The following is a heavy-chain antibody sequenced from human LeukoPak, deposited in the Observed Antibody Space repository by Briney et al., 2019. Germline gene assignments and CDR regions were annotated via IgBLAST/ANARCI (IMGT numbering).Heavy chain of an antibody. CDR2: IYTSGST. V-gene: IGHV4-4*07. D-gene: IGHD1-14*01. CDR3: ATVTGGMPTGPFDY. Sequence: SETLSLTCTVSGGSISSYYWSWIRQPAGKGLEWIGRIYTSGSTNYNPSLKSRVTISVDTSKNQFSLELNSVTAADTAVYYCATVTGGMPTGPFDYWGQGTLVTVSS. CDR1: GGSISSYY. J-gene: IGHJ4*02.